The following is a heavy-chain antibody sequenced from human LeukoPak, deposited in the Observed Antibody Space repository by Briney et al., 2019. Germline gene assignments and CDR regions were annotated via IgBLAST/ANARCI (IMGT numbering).Heavy chain of an antibody. CDR2: IDHSGST. Sequence: PSETLSLTCAVYGGSFSGYYWSWFRQPPGMGLEWIGEIDHSGSTNYNPSLKSRVTISLDTSKNQFSLKLSSVTAADTAVYYCARGAQVVVAAFDYWGQGTLVTVSS. V-gene: IGHV4-34*01. CDR3: ARGAQVVVAAFDY. J-gene: IGHJ4*02. CDR1: GGSFSGYY. D-gene: IGHD2-15*01.